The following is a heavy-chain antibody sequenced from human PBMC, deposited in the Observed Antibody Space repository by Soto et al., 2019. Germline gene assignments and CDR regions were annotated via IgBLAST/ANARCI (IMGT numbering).Heavy chain of an antibody. CDR2: ISAYNGNT. V-gene: IGHV1-18*01. CDR1: GYTFTSYG. CDR3: AINYYRSGTFFDY. Sequence: GASVKVSCKASGYTFTSYGISWVRQAPGQGLEWMGWISAYNGNTNYAQKLQGRVTMTTDTSTSTAYMELSSLSSEDTAVYYCAINYYRSGTFFDYWGQGTQVTVSS. J-gene: IGHJ4*02. D-gene: IGHD3-10*01.